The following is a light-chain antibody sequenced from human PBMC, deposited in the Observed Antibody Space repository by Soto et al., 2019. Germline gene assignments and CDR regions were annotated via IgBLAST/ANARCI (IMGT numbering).Light chain of an antibody. CDR1: LSVSGW. V-gene: IGKV1-5*03. CDR3: QQSYT. J-gene: IGKJ5*01. Sequence: DIQLTQSPSFLSASEGDSVTITCRASLSVSGWLAWYQVKPGKAPNLLIYKASILQSGVPSRFSGSASGAEFTLTISSLQPDDFGTYFCQQSYTFGQGTRLEIK. CDR2: KAS.